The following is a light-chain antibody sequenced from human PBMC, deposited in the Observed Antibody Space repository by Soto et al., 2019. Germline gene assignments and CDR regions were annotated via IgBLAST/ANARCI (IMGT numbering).Light chain of an antibody. J-gene: IGLJ1*01. CDR3: QSYDISLSAYV. CDR1: SSNIGAGFD. V-gene: IGLV1-40*01. CDR2: GHN. Sequence: QSALTQPPSVSGAPGQRVTISCTGSSSNIGAGFDVHWFQQLPGTAPKLLIYGHNDRPSGVPDRFSGSTSGTSASLAITGLQAEDEADFYCQSYDISLSAYVFGTGTKVTVL.